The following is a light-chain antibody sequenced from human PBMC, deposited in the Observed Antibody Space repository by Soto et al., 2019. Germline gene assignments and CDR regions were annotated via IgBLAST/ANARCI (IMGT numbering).Light chain of an antibody. V-gene: IGLV2-23*02. J-gene: IGLJ1*01. CDR1: SSDVGSYNL. CDR2: EVS. CDR3: CSYAGSSGYV. Sequence: QSALTQPASVPGSPGQSITISCTGTSSDVGSYNLVSWYQQHPGKAPKPMIYEVSKRPSGVSNRFSGSKSGNTASLTISGLQAEDEADYYCCSYAGSSGYVFGTGTKVTVL.